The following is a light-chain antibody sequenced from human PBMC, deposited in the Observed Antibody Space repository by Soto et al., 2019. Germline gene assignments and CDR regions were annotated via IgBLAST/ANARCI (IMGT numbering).Light chain of an antibody. J-gene: IGKJ1*01. CDR2: VAS. CDR1: QSVGSI. Sequence: EIVMTQSPATLSMSPGERATLSCRASQSVGSILAWYQQKPGQAPRLLIYVASTRATGIPARFSGSESGTEFTLTISSLQSEDFALYYCQQHAKWPRTFGQGTKVEIK. V-gene: IGKV3-15*01. CDR3: QQHAKWPRT.